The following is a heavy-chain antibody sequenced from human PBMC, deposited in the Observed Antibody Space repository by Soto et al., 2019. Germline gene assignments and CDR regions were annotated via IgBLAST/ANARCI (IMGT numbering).Heavy chain of an antibody. CDR2: ISRSGSTM. D-gene: IGHD3-10*01. V-gene: IGHV3-11*01. J-gene: IGHJ4*02. Sequence: PGGSLRLSCAASGFTFSDFYMSRIRQAPGKGLEWVSCISRSGSTMYHADSVKGRFTISRDNAKNSLYLQMNSLRAEDTAVYYCAKDRSSSTYGLGFDFWGQGALVTVSS. CDR3: AKDRSSSTYGLGFDF. CDR1: GFTFSDFY.